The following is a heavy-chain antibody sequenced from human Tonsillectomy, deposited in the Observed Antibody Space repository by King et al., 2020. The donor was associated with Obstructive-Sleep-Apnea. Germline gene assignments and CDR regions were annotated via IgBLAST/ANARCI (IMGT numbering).Heavy chain of an antibody. CDR3: ARTPPFDY. J-gene: IGHJ4*02. V-gene: IGHV3-30*04. CDR2: ISYCCTNT. CDR1: GFTFRNYA. Sequence: VQLVESGGGVVQPGRSLRLSCAASGFTFRNYAMRWVRQAPGEGLEWVSGISYCCTNTYYADSVQGRLTTSRDNSKNTLYLQVNSLRAVDTALYYCARTPPFDYWGQGTLVTVSS. D-gene: IGHD2-15*01.